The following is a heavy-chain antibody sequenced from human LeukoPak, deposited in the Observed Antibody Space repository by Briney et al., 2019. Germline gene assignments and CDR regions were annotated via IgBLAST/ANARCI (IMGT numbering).Heavy chain of an antibody. Sequence: SVKVSCKASGGTFSNYAISWVRQAPGQGLEWMGRIVPMFGTTNYAQKFQGRVTITTDESTSTAYMEVSSLRIEDTAVYYCASVTVTTWAPDGHMDVWGKGTTVTVSS. J-gene: IGHJ6*03. CDR3: ASVTVTTWAPDGHMDV. D-gene: IGHD4-11*01. CDR1: GGTFSNYA. CDR2: IVPMFGTT. V-gene: IGHV1-69*05.